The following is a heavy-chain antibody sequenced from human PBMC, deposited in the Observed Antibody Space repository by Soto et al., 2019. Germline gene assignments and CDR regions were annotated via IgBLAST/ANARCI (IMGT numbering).Heavy chain of an antibody. V-gene: IGHV1-8*01. J-gene: IGHJ4*02. D-gene: IGHD6-6*01. CDR3: ARVTAGSSDFDY. CDR1: GYSFTKFD. CDR2: LNPKSGNT. Sequence: QVQLVQSGAEVKEPGASVRVSCKASGYSFTKFDINWVRQAPGQGLEWMGWLNPKSGNTDYAQNLQDRVTMARDTSISTDYMELRSLRSEDTALYYCARVTAGSSDFDYWGQGTLVTVSS.